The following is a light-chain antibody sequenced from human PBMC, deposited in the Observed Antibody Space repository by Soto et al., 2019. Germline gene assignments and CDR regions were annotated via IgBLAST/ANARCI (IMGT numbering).Light chain of an antibody. CDR1: QDISNY. CDR2: GAS. V-gene: IGKV1-16*01. CDR3: QQYNSYSWT. J-gene: IGKJ1*01. Sequence: DIQMTQSPSSLSASVGDRVTITCRASQDISNYLAWFQQKPGKVPKRLIYGASSLQSGVPSRFSGGGSGTEFTLTISSLQPDDFATYYCQQYNSYSWTFGQGTTGDI.